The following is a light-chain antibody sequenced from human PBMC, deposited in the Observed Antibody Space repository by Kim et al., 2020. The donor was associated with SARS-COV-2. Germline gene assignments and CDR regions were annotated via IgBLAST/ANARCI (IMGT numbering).Light chain of an antibody. Sequence: GQSISISCTATSSNTGYYNFLPWHQQHPRKAPKLLIYDVSNRPSGLSTRFSRSKSGNTVSLTISELQTDDESYYYCHSYTSSNTIIFGGGTKLTVL. CDR1: SSNTGYYNF. CDR2: DVS. V-gene: IGLV2-14*03. CDR3: HSYTSSNTII. J-gene: IGLJ2*01.